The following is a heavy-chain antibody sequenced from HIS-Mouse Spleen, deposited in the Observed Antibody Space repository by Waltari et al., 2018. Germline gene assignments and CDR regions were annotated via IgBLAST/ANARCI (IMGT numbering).Heavy chain of an antibody. CDR3: ARGGIAAAGWYFDL. V-gene: IGHV3-53*01. D-gene: IGHD6-13*01. Sequence: EVQLVESGGGLIQPGGSLRRSCAASGFTVSSNYMSWVRQAPGKGLGWVSVIYSGGSTYYADSVKGRFTISRDNSKNTLYLQMNSLRAEDTAVYYCARGGIAAAGWYFDLWGRGTLVTVSS. J-gene: IGHJ2*01. CDR1: GFTVSSNY. CDR2: IYSGGST.